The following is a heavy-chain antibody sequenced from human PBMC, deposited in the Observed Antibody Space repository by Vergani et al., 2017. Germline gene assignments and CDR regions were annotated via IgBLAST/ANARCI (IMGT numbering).Heavy chain of an antibody. CDR2: INHSGST. V-gene: IGHV4-34*01. D-gene: IGHD6-25*01. CDR3: ARAPYSSVYWFDS. Sequence: QVQLQQWGAGLLKPSETLSLTCAVYGGSFSGYYWSWIRQPPGKGLDWIGEINHSGSTNYNPSLKSRVTISVDTSKNQFSLKLSSVTAADTAVYYCARAPYSSVYWFDSGGQGTLVTVSS. CDR1: GGSFSGYY. J-gene: IGHJ5*01.